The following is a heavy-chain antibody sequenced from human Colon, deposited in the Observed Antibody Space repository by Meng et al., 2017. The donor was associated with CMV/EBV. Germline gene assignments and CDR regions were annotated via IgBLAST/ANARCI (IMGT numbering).Heavy chain of an antibody. J-gene: IGHJ5*02. D-gene: IGHD2-15*01. CDR3: ARVAHGYCSSTSCPGYCSGGSCYRYNWFDP. V-gene: IGHV1-8*02. CDR2: MNPNSGNT. CDR1: GYTFTGYY. Sequence: ASVKVSCKASGYTFTGYYMHWVRQAPGQGLEWMGWMNPNSGNTGYAQKFQGRVTMTRNTSISTAYMELSSLRSEDTAVYYCARVAHGYCSSTSCPGYCSGGSCYRYNWFDPWGQGTLVTVSS.